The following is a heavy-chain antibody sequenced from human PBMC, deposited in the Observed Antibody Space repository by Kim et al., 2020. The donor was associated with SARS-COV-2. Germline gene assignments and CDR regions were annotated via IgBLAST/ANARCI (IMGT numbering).Heavy chain of an antibody. J-gene: IGHJ4*02. D-gene: IGHD1-26*01. CDR3: ARHERKWELLPGGLDY. V-gene: IGHV1-69*01. Sequence: KSQGRVTITADDSTSTAYMELSSLRSEDTAVYYCARHERKWELLPGGLDYWGQGTLVTVSS.